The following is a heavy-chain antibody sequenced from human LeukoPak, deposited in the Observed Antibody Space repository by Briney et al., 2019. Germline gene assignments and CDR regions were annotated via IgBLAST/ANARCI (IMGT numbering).Heavy chain of an antibody. CDR3: ASRNSNYYDSSGYSDY. D-gene: IGHD3-22*01. CDR2: INHSGST. Sequence: SETLFLTCAVYGGSFSGYYWSWIRQPPGKGLEWIGEINHSGSTNYNPSLKSRVTISVDTSKNQFSLKLSSVTAADTAVYYCASRNSNYYDSSGYSDYWGQGTLVTVSS. CDR1: GGSFSGYY. J-gene: IGHJ4*02. V-gene: IGHV4-34*01.